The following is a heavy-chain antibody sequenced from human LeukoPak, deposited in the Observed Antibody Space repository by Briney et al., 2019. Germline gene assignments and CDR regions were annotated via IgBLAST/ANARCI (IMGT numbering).Heavy chain of an antibody. CDR2: ISSSSSYI. D-gene: IGHD3-16*02. CDR3: ARVHYYVWGSYRYTCFDY. J-gene: IGHJ4*02. CDR1: GFTFSSYS. Sequence: GGSLRLSCAASGFTFSSYSMNWVRQAPGKGLEWVSSISSSSSYIYYADSVKGRFTISRDNAKNSLYLQMNSLRAEDTAVYYCARVHYYVWGSYRYTCFDYWGQGTLVTVSS. V-gene: IGHV3-21*01.